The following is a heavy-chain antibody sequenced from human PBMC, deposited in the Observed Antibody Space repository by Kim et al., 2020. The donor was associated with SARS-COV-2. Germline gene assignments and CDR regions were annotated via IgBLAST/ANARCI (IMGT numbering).Heavy chain of an antibody. J-gene: IGHJ5*02. Sequence: SETLSLTCTVSGGSISGSSYYWGWIRQPPGKGLEWIGSIYYSGSTYYKPSLKSRVTISVDTSKNQFSLKLTSVTGADTAIYYCSRHYLDSAWHPCGQGTLVTVSS. CDR1: GGSISGSSYY. CDR3: SRHYLDSAWHP. V-gene: IGHV4-39*01. CDR2: IYYSGST. D-gene: IGHD3-9*01.